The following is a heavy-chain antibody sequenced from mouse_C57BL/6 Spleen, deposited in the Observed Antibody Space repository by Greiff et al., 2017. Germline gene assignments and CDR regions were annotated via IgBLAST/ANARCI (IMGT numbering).Heavy chain of an antibody. Sequence: QVQLQQPGAELVMPGASVKLSCKASGYTFTSYWMHWVKQSPGQGLEWIGAIDPSDSYTNYNQKFKGKSTLTVDKSSSTAYMQLSSLTSEDSAVYYCASTYYSTLDYCDYWGQGTTLTVSS. CDR2: IDPSDSYT. CDR1: GYTFTSYW. V-gene: IGHV1-69*01. D-gene: IGHD2-5*01. CDR3: ASTYYSTLDYCDY. J-gene: IGHJ2*01.